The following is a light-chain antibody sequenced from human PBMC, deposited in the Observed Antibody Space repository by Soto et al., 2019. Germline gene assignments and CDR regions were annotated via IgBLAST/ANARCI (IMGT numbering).Light chain of an antibody. Sequence: DIVMTQSPLSLPVTPGEPASISCRSSQSLLHSNGYNYLDWYLQKPGQSPQLLIYLGSNRASGVPDRFSGSGSDTDFTLKISRVEAEDVGVYWKTFGQGTKVEIK. CDR2: LGS. CDR1: QSLLHSNGYNY. V-gene: IGKV2-28*01. CDR3: T. J-gene: IGKJ1*01.